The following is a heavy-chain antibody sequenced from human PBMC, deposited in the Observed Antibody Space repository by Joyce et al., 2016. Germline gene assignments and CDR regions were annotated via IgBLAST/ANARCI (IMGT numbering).Heavy chain of an antibody. D-gene: IGHD5-12*01. CDR3: ARNGAYSQDS. V-gene: IGHV4-4*02. J-gene: IGHJ5*01. Sequence: QVQLQESGPGLVKPSGTLSLTGAVSVGSISSAHWWSWVRQPPGKGLEWIGVIYLGGSTTDNPSRMRRVTISVDKSKNQLSLKMNSVTAADTAVYYCARNGAYSQDSWGQGTLVTVSS. CDR2: IYLGGST. CDR1: VGSISSAHW.